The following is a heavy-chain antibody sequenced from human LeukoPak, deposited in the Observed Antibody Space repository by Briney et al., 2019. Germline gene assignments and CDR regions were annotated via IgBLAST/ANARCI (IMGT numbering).Heavy chain of an antibody. J-gene: IGHJ4*02. CDR2: IIPILGIA. D-gene: IGHD5-12*01. CDR1: GGTFSSYA. CDR3: AREVSLATIFVFDY. Sequence: SVKVSCKASGGTFSSYAISWVRQAPGQGLEWMGRIIPILGIANYAQKFQGRVTITADKSTSTAYMELSSLRSEDTAVYYCAREVSLATIFVFDYWGQEPLVTVSS. V-gene: IGHV1-69*04.